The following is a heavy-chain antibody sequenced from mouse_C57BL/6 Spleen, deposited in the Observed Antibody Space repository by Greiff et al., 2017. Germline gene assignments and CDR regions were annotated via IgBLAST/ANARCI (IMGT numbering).Heavy chain of an antibody. D-gene: IGHD3-2*02. J-gene: IGHJ2*01. CDR3: TRAPTAQATPVCDY. CDR2: ISSGGDYI. V-gene: IGHV5-9-1*02. CDR1: GFTFSSYA. Sequence: EVKLVESGEGLVQPGGSLKLSCAASGFTFSSYAMSWVRQTPEKRLEWVAYISSGGDYIYYADTVRGRFTISRDNARNTLYLQMSSLKSEDTAMYYCTRAPTAQATPVCDYWGQGTTLTVDS.